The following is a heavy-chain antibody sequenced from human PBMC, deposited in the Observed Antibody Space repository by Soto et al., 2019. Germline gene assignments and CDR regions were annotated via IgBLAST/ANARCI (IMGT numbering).Heavy chain of an antibody. CDR2: IYYSGNT. Sequence: QVQLQESGPGLVRPSETLSLTCIVSGVSISSANYCWSWIRQYPGKGLEWIGYIYYSGNTSYNPSLKSRVVILVDTSKNQFSLRLSSATAADTAVYYCARDTFDVFDIWGQGTMVTVSS. CDR3: ARDTFDVFDI. CDR1: GVSISSANYC. V-gene: IGHV4-31*03. J-gene: IGHJ3*02.